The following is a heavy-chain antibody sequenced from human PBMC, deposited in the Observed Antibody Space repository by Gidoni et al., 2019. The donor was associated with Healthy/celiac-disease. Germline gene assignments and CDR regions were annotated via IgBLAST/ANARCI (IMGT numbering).Heavy chain of an antibody. V-gene: IGHV4-34*01. CDR1: GGSFSGYY. J-gene: IGHJ4*02. CDR3: ARGRHRTRVVSLRLGYFDY. CDR2: INHSGST. Sequence: QVQLQQWGAGLLKPSETLSLTCAVYGGSFSGYYWSWIRQPPGKGLEWIGEINHSGSTNDNPSLQRRVPISVDTSKNQFSLQLRSVTAADTAVYYCARGRHRTRVVSLRLGYFDYWGQGTLVTVSS. D-gene: IGHD4-17*01.